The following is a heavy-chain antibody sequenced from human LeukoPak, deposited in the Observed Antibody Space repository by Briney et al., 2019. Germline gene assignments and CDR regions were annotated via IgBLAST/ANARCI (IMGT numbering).Heavy chain of an antibody. Sequence: GGSLRLSCAASGFTFSSYSMNWVRQAPGKGLEWVSSISSSSSSYIYYADSVKGRFTISRDNAKNSLYLQMNSLRAEDTAVYYCARDTIVGATRAPRGDWGQGTLVTVSS. CDR1: GFTFSSYS. V-gene: IGHV3-21*01. CDR2: ISSSSSSYI. J-gene: IGHJ4*02. CDR3: ARDTIVGATRAPRGD. D-gene: IGHD1-26*01.